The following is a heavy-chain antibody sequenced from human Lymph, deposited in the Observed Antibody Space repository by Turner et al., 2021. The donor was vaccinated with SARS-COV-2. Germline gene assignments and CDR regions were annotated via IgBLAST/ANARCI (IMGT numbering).Heavy chain of an antibody. V-gene: IGHV1-69*10. CDR1: GSTFSSYA. Sequence: QVQLVQSGAEVKKPGSSVKVSCKASGSTFSSYAITWVRQAPGQGLEWMGGIIPILAIANYAQKFQGRVTITEDKSTSTAYMELSSLRSEDTAVYYCARDSPYCSSTSCYDPWGQGTLVTVAS. J-gene: IGHJ5*02. CDR2: IIPILAIA. CDR3: ARDSPYCSSTSCYDP. D-gene: IGHD2-2*01.